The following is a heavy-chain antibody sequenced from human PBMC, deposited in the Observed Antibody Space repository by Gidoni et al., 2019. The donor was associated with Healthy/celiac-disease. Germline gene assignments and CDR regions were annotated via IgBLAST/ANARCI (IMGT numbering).Heavy chain of an antibody. Sequence: EVQLVESGGGLVKPGGSLRLSCAASGFTFSNAWLNLLRQAPGKGLEWVGRIKSKTEGGTTDYAAPVKGRFTISRDDSKNTLYLQMNSLKTEDTAVYYCTTEGATAMTRRDYYYYGMDVWGQGTTVTVSS. J-gene: IGHJ6*02. D-gene: IGHD5-18*01. CDR1: GFTFSNAW. V-gene: IGHV3-15*07. CDR3: TTEGATAMTRRDYYYYGMDV. CDR2: IKSKTEGGTT.